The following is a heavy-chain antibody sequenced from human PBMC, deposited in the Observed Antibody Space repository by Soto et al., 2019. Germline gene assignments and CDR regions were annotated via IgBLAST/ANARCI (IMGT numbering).Heavy chain of an antibody. CDR3: ARATGGAEYCSSGSCYRPPYNWFDP. V-gene: IGHV4-31*03. CDR2: IYYSGST. CDR1: GGSISSGGYY. J-gene: IGHJ5*02. D-gene: IGHD2-15*01. Sequence: PSETLSLTCTVSGGSISSGGYYWSWIRQHPGKGLEWIGYIYYSGSTYYNPSLKSRVTISVDTSKNQFSLKLSSVTAADTAVYYCARATGGAEYCSSGSCYRPPYNWFDPWGQGTLVTVSS.